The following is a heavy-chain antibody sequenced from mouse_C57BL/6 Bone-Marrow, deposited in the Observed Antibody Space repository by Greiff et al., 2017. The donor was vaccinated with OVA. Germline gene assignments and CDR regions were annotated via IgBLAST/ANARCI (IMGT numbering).Heavy chain of an antibody. V-gene: IGHV14-3*01. CDR1: GFTFKNSY. J-gene: IGHJ3*01. D-gene: IGHD2-14*01. CDR3: ALPHRYCGKGLAY. CDR2: IGPADGNT. Sequence: EVQLQESVAGLVRPGASVKLSCTASGFTFKNSYMHWVQQRPEQGLEWIGRIGPADGNTYYAAQFQGKATITADTSSNTPYLQLRSLTSEDTAIYDCALPHRYCGKGLAYWGQGTLVTVSA.